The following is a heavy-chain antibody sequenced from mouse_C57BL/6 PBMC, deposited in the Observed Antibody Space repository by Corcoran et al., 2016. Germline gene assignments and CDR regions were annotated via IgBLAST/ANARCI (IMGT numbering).Heavy chain of an antibody. J-gene: IGHJ2*01. CDR1: GYTFTTYG. V-gene: IGHV9-3*01. CDR2: INPYSGVP. CDR3: ARAYYSNFDY. D-gene: IGHD2-5*01. Sequence: QIQLVQSGPELKKPGETVKISCKASGYTFTTYGMSWVKQAPGKGLKWMGWINPYSGVPTYADDFKGRFAFSLETSASTAYLQINNLKNEDTATYFCARAYYSNFDYWGQGTTLTVSS.